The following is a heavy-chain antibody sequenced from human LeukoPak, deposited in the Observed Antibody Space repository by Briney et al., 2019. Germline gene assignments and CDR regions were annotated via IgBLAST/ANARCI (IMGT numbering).Heavy chain of an antibody. V-gene: IGHV4-59*01. CDR3: ARAETLAAIYFDF. D-gene: IGHD6-25*01. CDR2: IFYSGVT. CDR1: GGSISPYY. J-gene: IGHJ4*02. Sequence: WQTVSLICSVSGGSISPYYWSWIRQPPGKGLEWIGYIFYSGVTTYNPSLKSRVSISLDSPKNQFFLRLTSVTAADTAMYYCARAETLAAIYFDFWGQGRLVTVSS.